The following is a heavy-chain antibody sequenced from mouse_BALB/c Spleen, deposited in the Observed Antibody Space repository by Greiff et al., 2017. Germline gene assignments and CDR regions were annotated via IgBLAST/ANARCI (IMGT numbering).Heavy chain of an antibody. CDR1: GFSLTSYG. J-gene: IGHJ1*01. CDR3: ARERYYGSSTYWYFDV. D-gene: IGHD1-1*01. CDR2: IWAGGST. V-gene: IGHV2-9*02. Sequence: VKLVESGPGLVAPSQSLSITCTVSGFSLTSYGVHWVRQPPGKGLEWLGVIWAGGSTNYNSALMSRLSISKDNSKSQVFLKMNSLQTDDTAMYYCARERYYGSSTYWYFDVWGAGTTVTVSS.